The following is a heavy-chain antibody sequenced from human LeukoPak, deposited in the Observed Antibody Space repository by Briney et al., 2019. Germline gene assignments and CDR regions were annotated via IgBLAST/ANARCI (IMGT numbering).Heavy chain of an antibody. CDR3: ARGRIVVVPAATELHEGDDPYYFDY. D-gene: IGHD2-2*01. CDR1: GFTFRSYA. Sequence: QPGGSLRLSCAASGFTFRSYAMHWVRQAPGKGLDWMALLSHDGSKEYYADSVKGRFTISRDNSKNTLYLETNSLGPEDTAVYYCARGRIVVVPAATELHEGDDPYYFDYWGQGTLVTVSS. CDR2: LSHDGSKE. V-gene: IGHV3-30-3*01. J-gene: IGHJ4*02.